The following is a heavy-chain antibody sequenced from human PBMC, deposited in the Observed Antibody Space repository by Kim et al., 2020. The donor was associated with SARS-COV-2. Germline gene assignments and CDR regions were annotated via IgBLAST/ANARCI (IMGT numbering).Heavy chain of an antibody. D-gene: IGHD6-19*01. J-gene: IGHJ3*02. CDR3: ARGGGRGKTSQINSSGRPIAFDI. CDR1: GGTFSSYA. CDR2: IIPIFGTA. Sequence: SVKVSCKASGGTFSSYAISWVRQAPGQGLEWMGGIIPIFGTANYAQKFQGRVTITADESTSTAYMELSSLRSEDTAVYYCARGGGRGKTSQINSSGRPIAFDIWGQGTMVTVSS. V-gene: IGHV1-69*13.